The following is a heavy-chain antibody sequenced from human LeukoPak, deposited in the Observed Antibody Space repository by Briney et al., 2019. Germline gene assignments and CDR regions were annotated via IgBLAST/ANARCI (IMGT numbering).Heavy chain of an antibody. CDR1: GGSISSYY. J-gene: IGHJ5*02. CDR2: IYYSGST. CDR3: ARTGTREFDP. Sequence: SETLSLTCTVSGGSISSYYWSWIRQRPGKGLEWIGYIYYSGSTNYNPSLKSRVTISVDTSKNQFSLKQSSVTAADTAVYYCARTGTREFDPWGQGTLVTVSS. V-gene: IGHV4-59*01. D-gene: IGHD1-7*01.